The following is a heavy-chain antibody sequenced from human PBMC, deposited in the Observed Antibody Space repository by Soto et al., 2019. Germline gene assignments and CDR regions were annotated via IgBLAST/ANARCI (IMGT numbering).Heavy chain of an antibody. J-gene: IGHJ4*02. Sequence: QVQLVESGGGVVQPGRSLRLSCAASGFTFSSYGMHWVRQAPGKGLEWVAVISYDGSNKYYADSVKGRLTISRDNSKTTLYLQMNSLRAEDTAVYYCARDKQWLSHVGLFGEFSDAYFDYWGQGTLVTVSS. CDR1: GFTFSSYG. CDR2: ISYDGSNK. D-gene: IGHD6-19*01. V-gene: IGHV3-30*03. CDR3: ARDKQWLSHVGLFGEFSDAYFDY.